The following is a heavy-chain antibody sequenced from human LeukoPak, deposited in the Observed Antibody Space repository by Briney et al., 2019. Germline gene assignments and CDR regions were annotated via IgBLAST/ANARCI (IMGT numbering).Heavy chain of an antibody. CDR1: GFTFDDYG. V-gene: IGHV3-20*04. J-gene: IGHJ5*02. CDR2: INWNGGST. CDR3: ARSYEYSGYDHNWFDP. D-gene: IGHD5-12*01. Sequence: GGSLRLSCAASGFTFDDYGMSWVRQAPGKGLEWVSGINWNGGSTGYADSVKGRFTISRDNAKNSLYLQMNSLRAEDTALYYCARSYEYSGYDHNWFDPWGQGTLVTVSS.